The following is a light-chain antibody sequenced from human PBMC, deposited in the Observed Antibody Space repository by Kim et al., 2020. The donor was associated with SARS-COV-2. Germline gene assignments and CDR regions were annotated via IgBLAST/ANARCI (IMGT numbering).Light chain of an antibody. CDR3: QQRSNWPLT. V-gene: IGKV3-11*01. CDR2: DAS. CDR1: RSISSY. J-gene: IGKJ4*01. Sequence: LSPGKTATLSCRASRSISSYLAWYQQKPGQAPRLLIYDASNRATGIPARFSGSGSGTDFTLTISSLEPEDFAVYYCQQRSNWPLTFGGGTKVDIK.